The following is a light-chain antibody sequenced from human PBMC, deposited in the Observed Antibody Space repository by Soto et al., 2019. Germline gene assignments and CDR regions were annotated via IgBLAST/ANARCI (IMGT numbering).Light chain of an antibody. CDR3: SSYTSRTTPV. V-gene: IGLV2-14*01. CDR1: SSDVGGYAY. J-gene: IGLJ2*01. Sequence: QSVLTQPASVSGSPGQTITISCTGTSSDVGGYAYVSWYQQYPGKVPKLVISEVSNRPSGASHRFSGSRSGNTASLTSSGLQAEDEADYHCSSYTSRTTPVFGGGTKLTVL. CDR2: EVS.